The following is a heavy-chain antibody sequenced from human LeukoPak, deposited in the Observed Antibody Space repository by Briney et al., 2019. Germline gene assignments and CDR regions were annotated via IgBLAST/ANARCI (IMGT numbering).Heavy chain of an antibody. J-gene: IGHJ4*02. D-gene: IGHD3-3*01. CDR3: AREQATIFGVGYEDY. CDR2: MHGSGNT. CDR1: GGSISGYY. V-gene: IGHV4-59*12. Sequence: SETLSLTCSVSGGSISGYYWTWIRHLPGKGLEWIGYMHGSGNTHYNPSLKSRGTISLDTSQSQFSLKLSSVTAADTAVYYCAREQATIFGVGYEDYWGQGTLVTVSS.